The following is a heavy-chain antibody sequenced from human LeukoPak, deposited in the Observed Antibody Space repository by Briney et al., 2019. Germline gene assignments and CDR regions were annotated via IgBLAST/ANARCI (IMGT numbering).Heavy chain of an antibody. Sequence: GGSLRLSCAASGFPFSIYTMNWVRQAPGKGLEWVSSISGSSNDIYYADSVKGRFTISRDNAKNSLYLQMNSLRAEDTAVYYCATDFYCSGGSCYPPDWGQGTLVTVSS. D-gene: IGHD2-15*01. J-gene: IGHJ4*02. CDR3: ATDFYCSGGSCYPPD. CDR2: ISGSSNDI. V-gene: IGHV3-21*01. CDR1: GFPFSIYT.